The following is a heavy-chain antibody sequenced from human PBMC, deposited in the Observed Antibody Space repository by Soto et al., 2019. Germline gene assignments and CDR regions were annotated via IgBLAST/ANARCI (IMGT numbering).Heavy chain of an antibody. CDR1: GGSISNYF. J-gene: IGHJ4*02. V-gene: IGHV4-59*01. Sequence: PSETLSLTCTVSGGSISNYFWGWIRQPPGKGLEWIAYIYYSGSTNYNPSLKSRVTISLDTSEKQFSLKLSSVTAADTAVYYCASRTFDYWGQGTLVTVSS. CDR2: IYYSGST. CDR3: ASRTFDY.